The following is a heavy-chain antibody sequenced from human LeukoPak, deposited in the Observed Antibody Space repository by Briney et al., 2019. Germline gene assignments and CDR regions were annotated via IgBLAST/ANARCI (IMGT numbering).Heavy chain of an antibody. V-gene: IGHV3-48*04. CDR2: ISSSGGTI. Sequence: GGSLRLSCAASRFTFSSYSMTWVRQAPGKGLEWVSYISSSGGTIYYADSVKGRFTISRDNAKNSLYLQMNSLRAEDTAVYYCAREIFGATKCFDYWGQGTLVTVSS. J-gene: IGHJ4*02. CDR1: RFTFSSYS. CDR3: AREIFGATKCFDY. D-gene: IGHD3-16*01.